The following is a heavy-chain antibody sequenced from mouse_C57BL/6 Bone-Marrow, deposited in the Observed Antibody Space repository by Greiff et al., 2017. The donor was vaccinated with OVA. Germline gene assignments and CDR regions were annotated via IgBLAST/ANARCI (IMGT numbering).Heavy chain of an antibody. Sequence: EVKLMESGPGLVKPSQSLSLTCSVTGYSITSGYYWNWIRQFPGNKLEWMGYISYDGSNNYNPSLKNRISITRDTSKNQFFLKLNSVTTEDTATYYCARGAQATFGYWGQGTTLTVSS. CDR1: GYSITSGYY. CDR2: ISYDGSN. V-gene: IGHV3-6*01. D-gene: IGHD3-2*02. J-gene: IGHJ2*01. CDR3: ARGAQATFGY.